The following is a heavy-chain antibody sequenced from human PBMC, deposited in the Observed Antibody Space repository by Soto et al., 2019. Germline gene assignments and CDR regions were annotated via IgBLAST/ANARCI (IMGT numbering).Heavy chain of an antibody. CDR1: GFIFSNNG. CDR3: ARSRYTGTYSGRFLDY. V-gene: IGHV3-33*08. Sequence: GGSLILSCVGSGFIFSNNGMHWVRQTPGKGLEWVAFMSYDGSDTFYADSVKGRFTISRDSSKNTFYLQMNSLRAEDTAMYFCARSRYTGTYSGRFLDYWGQGALVTVS. J-gene: IGHJ4*02. CDR2: MSYDGSDT. D-gene: IGHD1-26*01.